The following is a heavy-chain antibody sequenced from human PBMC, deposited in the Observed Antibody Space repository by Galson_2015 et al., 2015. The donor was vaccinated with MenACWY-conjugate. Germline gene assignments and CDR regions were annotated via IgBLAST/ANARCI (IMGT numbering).Heavy chain of an antibody. V-gene: IGHV6-1*01. CDR3: ARMHGGYADY. CDR2: TYYRSKWNY. D-gene: IGHD5-12*01. Sequence: CAISGDSVSSNSAAWNWIRQSPSRGLEWLGRTYYRSKWNYNYALSVKSRIIINPDTSKNQFSLQLNSVTPEDTAVYFCARMHGGYADYWGQGALLTVS. CDR1: GDSVSSNSAA. J-gene: IGHJ4*02.